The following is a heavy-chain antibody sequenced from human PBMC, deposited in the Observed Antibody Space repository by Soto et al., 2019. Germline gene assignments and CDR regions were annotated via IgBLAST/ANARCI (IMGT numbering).Heavy chain of an antibody. CDR3: SAGSGYLGDY. D-gene: IGHD3-22*01. J-gene: IGHJ4*02. V-gene: IGHV3-21*01. Sequence: AGGSLRLSCAASGFTFSTYNMNWVRQAPGKGLEWVSSISSGSTYIFYADSVKGRFTISRDNAKNSLYLQMHSLRAEDTAMYYCSAGSGYLGDYWSQGTMVTVYS. CDR2: ISSGSTYI. CDR1: GFTFSTYN.